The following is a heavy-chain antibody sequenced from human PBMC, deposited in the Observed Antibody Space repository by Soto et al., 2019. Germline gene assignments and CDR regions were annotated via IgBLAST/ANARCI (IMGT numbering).Heavy chain of an antibody. Sequence: DVQLLESGGGLAQRGGSLRLSCAASGFSFSTYGMTWVRQAPGKGLEWVSYGGSGGSTDYADSVKGPFTISSDNSKNTLYFQMNSLRAEDTAVYYCVKFRGRAYHYYYMDVWGNGTTVTVSS. V-gene: IGHV3-23*01. CDR3: VKFRGRAYHYYYMDV. J-gene: IGHJ6*03. CDR1: GFSFSTYG. D-gene: IGHD3-16*01. CDR2: GGSGGST.